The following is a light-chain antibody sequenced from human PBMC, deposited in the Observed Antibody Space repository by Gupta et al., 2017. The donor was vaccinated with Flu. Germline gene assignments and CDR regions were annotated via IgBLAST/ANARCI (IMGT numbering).Light chain of an antibody. J-gene: IGKJ1*01. Sequence: MTHSPSSLSASVGDRVTITCRASQSISSYLNWYQQKPGKAPKLLIYAASSWQSGVPSRFSGSGSGTDFTLTISSRQPEDFATYYCQQSYSNLTWTFGQGTKVEIK. V-gene: IGKV1-39*01. CDR3: QQSYSNLTWT. CDR2: AAS. CDR1: QSISSY.